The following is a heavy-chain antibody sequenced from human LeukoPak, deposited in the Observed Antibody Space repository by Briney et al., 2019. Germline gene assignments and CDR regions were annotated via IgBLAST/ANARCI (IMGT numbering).Heavy chain of an antibody. CDR1: GGSFSDYY. V-gene: IGHV4-59*08. J-gene: IGHJ4*02. Sequence: PSETLSLTCAVYGGSFSDYYWSWIRQPPGKGLEWIGYIYYSGSTNYNPSLKSRVTISVDTSKNQFSLKLSSVTAADTAVYYCARHAVDTALIDYWGQGTLVTVSS. D-gene: IGHD5-18*01. CDR2: IYYSGST. CDR3: ARHAVDTALIDY.